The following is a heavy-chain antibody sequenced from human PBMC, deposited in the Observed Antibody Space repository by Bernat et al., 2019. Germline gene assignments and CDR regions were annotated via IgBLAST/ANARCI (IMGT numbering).Heavy chain of an antibody. Sequence: EVQLVESGGGFVQSGGSLRLSCAASGFSFSSYAMYWVRQAPGKGLEWVSAISGSGDSTYYADSVKGRFSISRDSSKNTLDLQLTSLRAEDTAIFYCARDVGPTVMVQGVISPWGQGTLATVSS. J-gene: IGHJ5*02. V-gene: IGHV3-23*04. CDR1: GFSFSSYA. CDR2: ISGSGDST. CDR3: ARDVGPTVMVQGVISP. D-gene: IGHD3-10*01.